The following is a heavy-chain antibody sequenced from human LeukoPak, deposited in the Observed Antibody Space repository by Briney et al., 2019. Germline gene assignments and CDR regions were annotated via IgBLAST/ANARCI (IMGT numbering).Heavy chain of an antibody. Sequence: GGSLRLSCAASGFTFSNAWMSWVRQDPGKGLEWVGRIKSKTDGGTADYAAPVKGRFTISRDNAKNSLYLQMNSLRAEDTALYYCAKDIGSFYYYYGMDVWGQGTTVTVSS. CDR3: AKDIGSFYYYYGMDV. D-gene: IGHD5/OR15-5a*01. J-gene: IGHJ6*02. CDR1: GFTFSNAW. CDR2: IKSKTDGGTA. V-gene: IGHV3-15*05.